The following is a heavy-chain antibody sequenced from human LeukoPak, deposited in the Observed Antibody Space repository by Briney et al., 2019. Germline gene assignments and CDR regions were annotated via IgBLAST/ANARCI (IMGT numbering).Heavy chain of an antibody. Sequence: PSETLSLTCAVYGGSFSGYYWSWIRQPPGKGLEWIGEINHSGSTNYNPSLKSRVTISVDTSKNQFSLKLSSVTAADTAVYYCARGRYGSLPFDYWGQGTLVTVSS. CDR1: GGSFSGYY. V-gene: IGHV4-34*01. J-gene: IGHJ4*02. D-gene: IGHD3-10*01. CDR3: ARGRYGSLPFDY. CDR2: INHSGST.